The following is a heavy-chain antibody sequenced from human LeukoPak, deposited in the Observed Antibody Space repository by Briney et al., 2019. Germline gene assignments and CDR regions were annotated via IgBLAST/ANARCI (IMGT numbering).Heavy chain of an antibody. J-gene: IGHJ4*02. V-gene: IGHV3-15*01. CDR1: GFTFGNAW. CDR3: TTGDLEDY. Sequence: PGGSLRLSCAASGFTFGNAWMSWVRQTPGKGLEWVGRIKSKTNGGTTDYAAPVKGRFTISRDDSKNTLYLQMNSLKIEDTAMYYCTTGDLEDYWGQGILVTVSS. CDR2: IKSKTNGGTT.